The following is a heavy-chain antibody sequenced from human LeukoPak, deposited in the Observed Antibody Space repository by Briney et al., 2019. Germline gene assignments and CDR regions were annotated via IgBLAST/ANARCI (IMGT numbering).Heavy chain of an antibody. D-gene: IGHD5-12*01. J-gene: IGHJ4*02. CDR1: GFTFSSYE. Sequence: GGSLRLSCAASGFTFSSYEMNWVRQAPGKGLEWVSSISSSSSYIYYADSVKGRFTISRDNAKNSLYLQMNSLRAEDTAVYYCARSTQSGYDSDYWGQGTLVTVSS. V-gene: IGHV3-21*01. CDR3: ARSTQSGYDSDY. CDR2: ISSSSSYI.